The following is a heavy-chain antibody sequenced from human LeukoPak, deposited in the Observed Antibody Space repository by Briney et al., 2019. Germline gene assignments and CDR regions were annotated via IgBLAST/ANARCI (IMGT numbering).Heavy chain of an antibody. Sequence: KPGGSLRLSCAASGFSVSDYYMSWIRQAPGKGLEWVSYISSGGSIIHYADSVKGRFTISRDNAKNSLYLQMNSLRAEDTAVYYCARDWYDILTGSYGLDVWGQGTTVTVSS. CDR2: ISSGGSII. D-gene: IGHD3-9*01. J-gene: IGHJ6*02. CDR1: GFSVSDYY. V-gene: IGHV3-11*01. CDR3: ARDWYDILTGSYGLDV.